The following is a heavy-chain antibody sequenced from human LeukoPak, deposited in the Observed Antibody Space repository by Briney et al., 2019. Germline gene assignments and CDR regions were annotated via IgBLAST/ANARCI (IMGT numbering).Heavy chain of an antibody. V-gene: IGHV4-39*07. Sequence: SPSETLSLTCTVSAGSISSDSYYWGWIRQPPGKGLEWIGTIYYSGNTYYNPSLKSRLTISVDTSKNQFSLKLSSVTAADTAVYYCARDYGGIFDYWGQGTLVTVSS. J-gene: IGHJ4*02. D-gene: IGHD4-23*01. CDR2: IYYSGNT. CDR1: AGSISSDSYY. CDR3: ARDYGGIFDY.